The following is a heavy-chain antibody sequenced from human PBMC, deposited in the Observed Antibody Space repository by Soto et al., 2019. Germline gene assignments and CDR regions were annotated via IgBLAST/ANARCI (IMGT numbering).Heavy chain of an antibody. V-gene: IGHV3-66*01. CDR1: GFTVSSNY. D-gene: IGHD1-26*01. Sequence: EVQLVESGGGLVQPGGSLRLSCVVSGFTVSSNYMSWVRQAPGKGLEWVSIIYTGGSTYYADSVKGRFRMSRDKSKNTVYLQMNSLRAEDTAVYYCAREWAFDYWGQGTLVTVSS. CDR3: AREWAFDY. J-gene: IGHJ4*02. CDR2: IYTGGST.